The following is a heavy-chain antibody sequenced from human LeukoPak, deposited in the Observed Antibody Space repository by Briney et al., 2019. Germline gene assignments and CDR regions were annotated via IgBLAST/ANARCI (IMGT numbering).Heavy chain of an antibody. CDR1: GFTFSSYS. V-gene: IGHV3-30*18. CDR2: ISYDGSNK. D-gene: IGHD3-3*01. J-gene: IGHJ3*02. Sequence: GGSLRLSCAASGFTFSSYSMNWVRQAPGKGLEWVAVISYDGSNKYYADSVKGRFTISRDNSKNTLYLQMNSLRAEDTAVYYCAKDLTIFGVVSNHAFDIWGQGTMVTVSS. CDR3: AKDLTIFGVVSNHAFDI.